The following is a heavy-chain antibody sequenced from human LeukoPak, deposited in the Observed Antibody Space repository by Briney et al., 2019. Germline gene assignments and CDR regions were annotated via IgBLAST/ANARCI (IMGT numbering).Heavy chain of an antibody. CDR3: ARSNYGDWHFDL. CDR2: IYGGGST. J-gene: IGHJ2*01. Sequence: GGSLRLSCAASGLTVSNNYMSWVRQAPGKGLEWVSVIYGGGSTFYADSVQGRFTISRDNSKNTLYLQMSSLRVEDTAFYYCARSNYGDWHFDLWGRGTLVTVSS. V-gene: IGHV3-53*01. D-gene: IGHD3-10*01. CDR1: GLTVSNNY.